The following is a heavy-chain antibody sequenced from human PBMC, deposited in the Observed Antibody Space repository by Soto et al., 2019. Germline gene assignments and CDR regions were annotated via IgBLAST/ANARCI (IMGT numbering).Heavy chain of an antibody. Sequence: EVQLVESGGGLVTPGGSLRLSCAASGFTFSSYAMNWVRQAPGKGLEWVSSISRSGRNIYYADSVKGRFSTSRDNAKNALYLQMNSLRVEDTAVYYCARQFFEIIKEREADRWGQGTLVNVSS. CDR3: ARQFFEIIKEREADR. D-gene: IGHD1-1*01. CDR1: GFTFSSYA. J-gene: IGHJ4*02. CDR2: ISRSGRNI. V-gene: IGHV3-21*01.